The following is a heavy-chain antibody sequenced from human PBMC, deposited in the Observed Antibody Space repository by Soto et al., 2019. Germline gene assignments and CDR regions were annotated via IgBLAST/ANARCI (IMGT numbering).Heavy chain of an antibody. D-gene: IGHD3-22*01. CDR2: IYHSGST. V-gene: IGHV4-39*07. J-gene: IGHJ4*02. CDR1: GGSVSSGSYY. Sequence: PSETLSLTCTVSGGSVSSGSYYWGWIRQPPGKGLEWIGSIYHSGSTYYNPSLKSRVTISVDTSKNQFSLKLSSVTAADTAVYYCARDPYYYDSSGYYLFGSFDYWGQGTLVTVSS. CDR3: ARDPYYYDSSGYYLFGSFDY.